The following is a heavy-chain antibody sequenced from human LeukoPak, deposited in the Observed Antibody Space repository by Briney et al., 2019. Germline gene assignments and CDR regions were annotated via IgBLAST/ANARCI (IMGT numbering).Heavy chain of an antibody. V-gene: IGHV3-23*01. CDR3: AKDALQWDYYYYYMDV. CDR2: ISGSGGST. J-gene: IGHJ6*03. Sequence: PGGSLRLSCAASGFTFSSFAMSWVRQAPGKGREWVSAISGSGGSTYYADSVKGRFTISRDNSKNTLYLQMNSLRAGDTAVYYCAKDALQWDYYYYYMDVWGKGTTVTISS. D-gene: IGHD1-26*01. CDR1: GFTFSSFA.